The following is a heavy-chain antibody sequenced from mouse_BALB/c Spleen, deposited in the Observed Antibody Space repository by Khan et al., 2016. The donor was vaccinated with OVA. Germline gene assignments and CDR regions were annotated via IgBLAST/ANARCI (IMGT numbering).Heavy chain of an antibody. CDR3: GRGYFGNYEFVY. V-gene: IGHV1S132*01. J-gene: IGHJ3*01. CDR1: GYTFTSYW. D-gene: IGHD2-1*01. CDR2: IFPGTGTT. Sequence: QVQLKQSGAELVKPGASVKLSCKTSGYTFTSYWIQWVKQRPGQGLGWIGQIFPGTGTTYYNENFKGKATLTVDTSSSTAYMQVSSLTSEDSAVYFCGRGYFGNYEFVYWGQGTLVTVSP.